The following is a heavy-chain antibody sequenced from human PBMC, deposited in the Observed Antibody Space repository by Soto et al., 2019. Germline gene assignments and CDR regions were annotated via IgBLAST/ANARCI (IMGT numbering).Heavy chain of an antibody. CDR2: IYPGDSDT. D-gene: IGHD3-3*01. J-gene: IGHJ5*02. CDR3: ARHSAPAYYDFWSGDQGGLEVENWFDP. Sequence: EVQLVQSGAEVKKPGESLKISCKGSGYSFTSYWIGWVRQMPGKGLEWMGIIYPGDSDTRYSPSFQGQVTISADKSISTAYLQWSSLKASDTAMYYCARHSAPAYYDFWSGDQGGLEVENWFDPWGQGTLVTVSS. V-gene: IGHV5-51*01. CDR1: GYSFTSYW.